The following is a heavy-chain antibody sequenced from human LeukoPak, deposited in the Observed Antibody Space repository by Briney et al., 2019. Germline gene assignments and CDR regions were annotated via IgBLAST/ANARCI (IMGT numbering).Heavy chain of an antibody. CDR2: INPSGGST. CDR1: GYTFTSYY. D-gene: IGHD3-9*01. V-gene: IGHV1-46*01. Sequence: ASVKVYCKASGYTFTSYYMHWVRQAPGQGLEWMGIINPSGGSTSYAQKFQGRVTMTRDTSTSTVYMELSSLRSEDTAVYYCAREQRYFDWLLGYYYYYYGMDVWGQGTTVTVSS. CDR3: AREQRYFDWLLGYYYYYYGMDV. J-gene: IGHJ6*02.